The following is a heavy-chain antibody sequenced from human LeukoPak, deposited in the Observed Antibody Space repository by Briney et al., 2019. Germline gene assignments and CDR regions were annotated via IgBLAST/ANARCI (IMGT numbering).Heavy chain of an antibody. V-gene: IGHV1-2*02. CDR3: ARAYLWFGESLGGD. CDR1: GYTFTGYY. Sequence: ASVKVSCKASGYTFTGYYMHWVRQAPGQGLEWLGWINPNSGGTNYAQKFQGRVTMTRDTSISTAYMELSRLRSDDTAVYYCARAYLWFGESLGGDWGQGTLVTVSS. CDR2: INPNSGGT. J-gene: IGHJ4*02. D-gene: IGHD3-10*01.